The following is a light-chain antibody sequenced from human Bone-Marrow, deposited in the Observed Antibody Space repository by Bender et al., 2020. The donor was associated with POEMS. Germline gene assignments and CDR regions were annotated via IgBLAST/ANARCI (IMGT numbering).Light chain of an antibody. CDR1: NSNIGTNA. V-gene: IGLV1-44*01. Sequence: QSVLTQPPSASGTPGQRVTISCSGSNSNIGTNAVNWYQQFPGTAPKLLIYSDNQRPSGVPARFYALKSGTSAYVAICGIQSEDGADYWWTAWDAGRSGAVFGGGTKLTVL. CDR2: SDN. J-gene: IGLJ3*02. CDR3: TAWDAGRSGAV.